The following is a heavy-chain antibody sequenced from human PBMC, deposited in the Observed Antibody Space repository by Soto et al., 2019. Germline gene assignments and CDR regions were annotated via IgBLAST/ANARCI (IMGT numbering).Heavy chain of an antibody. Sequence: GASVKVSCKASGYTFTSYAMHWVRQAPGQRLEWMGWINAGNGNTKYSQKFQGRVTITRDTSASTAYMELSSLRSEDTAVYYCNMVRGVNYYYYGMDVWGQGTTVTVSS. CDR3: NMVRGVNYYYYGMDV. J-gene: IGHJ6*02. CDR1: GYTFTSYA. CDR2: INAGNGNT. D-gene: IGHD3-10*01. V-gene: IGHV1-3*01.